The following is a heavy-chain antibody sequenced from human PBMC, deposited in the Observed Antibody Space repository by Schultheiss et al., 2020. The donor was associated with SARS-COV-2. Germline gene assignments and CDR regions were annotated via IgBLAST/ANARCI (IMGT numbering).Heavy chain of an antibody. J-gene: IGHJ6*02. CDR2: IYYSGST. D-gene: IGHD6-6*01. CDR3: ARGRVAAHQRYYYYGMDV. V-gene: IGHV4-59*12. Sequence: SETLSLTCSVSGGSISNYFWSWIRQPPGKGLEWIGYIYYSGSTNYNPSLKSRVTISVDTSKNQFSLKLSSVTAADTAVYYCARGRVAAHQRYYYYGMDVWGQGTTVTVSS. CDR1: GGSISNYF.